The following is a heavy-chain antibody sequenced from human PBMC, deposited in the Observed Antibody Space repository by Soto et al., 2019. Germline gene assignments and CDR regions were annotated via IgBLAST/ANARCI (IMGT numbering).Heavy chain of an antibody. D-gene: IGHD3-9*01. CDR1: GFMFSSYS. CDR3: ARDPAIDIKYYYGLDF. CDR2: ISGSSDHI. V-gene: IGHV3-21*01. J-gene: IGHJ6*02. Sequence: PVGSLRLSCAASGFMFSSYSMNWVRQAPGKGLQWISSISGSSDHIYYADSLRGRFTVSRDNAKNSLYLQMNSLRGEDTAVYYCARDPAIDIKYYYGLDFWGQGATVTVSS.